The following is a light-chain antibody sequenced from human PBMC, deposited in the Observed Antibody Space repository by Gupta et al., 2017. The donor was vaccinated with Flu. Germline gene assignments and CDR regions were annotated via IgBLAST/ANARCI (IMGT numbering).Light chain of an antibody. J-gene: IGKJ1*01. CDR1: QSILYSSNNRNY. CDR3: QHYDSSPQT. CDR2: WAS. Sequence: DIVMTQSPDSLAVSLGERATINCKSSQSILYSSNNRNYLAWYQQKPGQPPKLLIYWASTRESGVPDRFSGSGSGTDFTLTISSLQAEDVAVYYCQHYDSSPQTFGQGTKVEIK. V-gene: IGKV4-1*01.